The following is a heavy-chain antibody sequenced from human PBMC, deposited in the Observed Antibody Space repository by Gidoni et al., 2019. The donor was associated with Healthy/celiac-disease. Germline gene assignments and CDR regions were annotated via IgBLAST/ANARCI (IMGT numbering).Heavy chain of an antibody. CDR1: GFPVSSNY. J-gene: IGHJ4*02. V-gene: IGHV3-53*02. CDR2: IYSGGST. CDR3: ARSELGPYYFDY. Sequence: EVQLVETGGGLIQPGGSLRLSSAASGFPVSSNYMSWVRQAPGKGLEWVSVIYSGGSTYYADSVKGRFTISRDNSKNTLYLQMNSLRAEDTAVYYCARSELGPYYFDYWGQGTLVTVSS. D-gene: IGHD7-27*01.